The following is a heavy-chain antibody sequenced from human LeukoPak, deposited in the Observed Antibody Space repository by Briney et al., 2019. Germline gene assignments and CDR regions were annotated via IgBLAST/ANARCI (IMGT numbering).Heavy chain of an antibody. CDR1: GFPISSGY. D-gene: IGHD6-13*01. Sequence: GGSLRLSCAASGFPISSGYMTWVRQAPGKGLEWVSITYSGGSTYYADSVKGRFTISRDNSRNTVYLQMNSLRAEDTAVYYCVRGGKSAGKVLDYWGQGTLVTVSS. CDR2: TYSGGST. V-gene: IGHV3-53*01. CDR3: VRGGKSAGKVLDY. J-gene: IGHJ4*02.